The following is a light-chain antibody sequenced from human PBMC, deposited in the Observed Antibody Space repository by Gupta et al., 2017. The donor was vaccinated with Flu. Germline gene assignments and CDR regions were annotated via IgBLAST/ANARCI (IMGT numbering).Light chain of an antibody. CDR1: QSNNHSY. V-gene: IGKV3-20*01. J-gene: IGKJ3*01. CDR3: QHYGNSACN. Sequence: GALALTTSGRASRYCRASQSNNHSYVAWYQQKPGQAPRLLIYGASSRATGIPDRFSGSGSGTDFTLTSSRLEPEDVAVYYCQHYGNSACNFGPGTKVDIK. CDR2: GAS.